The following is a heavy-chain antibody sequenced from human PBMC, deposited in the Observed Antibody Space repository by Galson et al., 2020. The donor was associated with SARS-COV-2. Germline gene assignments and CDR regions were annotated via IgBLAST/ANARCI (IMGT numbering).Heavy chain of an antibody. Sequence: GGSLRLSCAASGFTFSSYAMSWVRQAPGKGLEWVSGISGSGSSTYYGDSVKGRFTISRDSSKNTLYLQMNSLRAEDTGVYYCAKKATGAGDNAPFDYWCQGTLVTVCS. D-gene: IGHD6-19*01. CDR2: ISGSGSST. J-gene: IGHJ4*02. V-gene: IGHV3-23*01. CDR3: AKKATGAGDNAPFDY. CDR1: GFTFSSYA.